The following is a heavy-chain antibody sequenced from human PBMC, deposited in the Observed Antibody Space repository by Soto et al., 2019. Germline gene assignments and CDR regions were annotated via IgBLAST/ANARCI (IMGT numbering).Heavy chain of an antibody. CDR1: GFTVSSNY. CDR3: ARDIVVVVAAKDPNYGMDV. D-gene: IGHD2-15*01. Sequence: EVQLVESGGGLVQPGGSLRLSCAASGFTVSSNYMSWVRQAPGKGLEWVSVIYSGGSTYYADSMKGRFNISRDNSKNTLYLQMNSLRAEDTAVYYCARDIVVVVAAKDPNYGMDVWGQGTTVTVSS. J-gene: IGHJ6*02. V-gene: IGHV3-66*01. CDR2: IYSGGST.